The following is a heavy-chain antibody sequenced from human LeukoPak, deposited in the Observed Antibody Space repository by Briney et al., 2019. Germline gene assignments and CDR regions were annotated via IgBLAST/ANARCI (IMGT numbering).Heavy chain of an antibody. CDR3: ARQNERFLESVAEGYFDL. CDR2: IYYTGST. D-gene: IGHD3-3*01. CDR1: GGSISGSSYY. J-gene: IGHJ2*01. V-gene: IGHV4-39*01. Sequence: PSETLSLTCTVSGGSISGSSYYWGWIRQPPVKGLEWIGGIYYTGSTFYNPSLKSRVTISVDTSKNQFSLKLSSVTAADTAVYYCARQNERFLESVAEGYFDLWGRGTLVTVSS.